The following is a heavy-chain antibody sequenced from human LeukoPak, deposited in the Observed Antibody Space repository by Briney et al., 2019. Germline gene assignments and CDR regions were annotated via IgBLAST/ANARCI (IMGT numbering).Heavy chain of an antibody. Sequence: SETLSLTCTVYGGSISSYYWSWIRQPAGKGLEWIGRIYTSGRTNYNPSLKSRVTMSVDTSKNQFSLKLSSVTAADTAVYYCARDRRDIVVVPAANGGYYYYYMDVWGKGTTVTVSS. J-gene: IGHJ6*03. CDR1: GGSISSYY. V-gene: IGHV4-4*07. D-gene: IGHD2-2*01. CDR2: IYTSGRT. CDR3: ARDRRDIVVVPAANGGYYYYYMDV.